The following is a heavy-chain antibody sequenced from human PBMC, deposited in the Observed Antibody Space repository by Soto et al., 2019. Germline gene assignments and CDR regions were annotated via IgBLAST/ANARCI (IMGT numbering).Heavy chain of an antibody. Sequence: SGGSLRLSCAASGFTFSDYYMSWIRQAPGKGLEWVSYISSSSSYTNYADSVKGRFTISRDNAKNSLYLQMNSLRAEDTAVYYCARGDTAMVYYYYYGMDVWGQGTTVTVSS. CDR2: ISSSSSYT. CDR1: GFTFSDYY. CDR3: ARGDTAMVYYYYYGMDV. J-gene: IGHJ6*02. V-gene: IGHV3-11*06. D-gene: IGHD5-18*01.